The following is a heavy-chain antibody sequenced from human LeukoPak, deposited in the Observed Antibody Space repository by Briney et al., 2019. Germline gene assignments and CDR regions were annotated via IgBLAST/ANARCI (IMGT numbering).Heavy chain of an antibody. Sequence: GGSLRLSCAASGFTLSTYWMSWVRQAPGKGLEWVANIERDGSETNYVGSVKGRFTISRDDAKNSLYLQMNSLRAEDTAVYYCARGGIITSYAFEIWGQGAMVTVSS. CDR1: GFTLSTYW. CDR2: IERDGSET. CDR3: ARGGIITSYAFEI. V-gene: IGHV3-7*04. J-gene: IGHJ3*02. D-gene: IGHD6-6*01.